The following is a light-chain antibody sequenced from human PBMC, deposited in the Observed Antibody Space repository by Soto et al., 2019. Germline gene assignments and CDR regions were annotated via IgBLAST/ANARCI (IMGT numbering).Light chain of an antibody. CDR2: AAS. CDR1: KSVKSNN. Sequence: EIVLTQSPGTLSLSPGQGATLSCRARKSVKSNNLARNRQKPGQTPRLLIYAASTRATGIPDRFSGSESGTDFTLTISRLEPEDFAVYYCQQYGRTPYIFGQGTKLEIK. J-gene: IGKJ2*01. CDR3: QQYGRTPYI. V-gene: IGKV3-20*01.